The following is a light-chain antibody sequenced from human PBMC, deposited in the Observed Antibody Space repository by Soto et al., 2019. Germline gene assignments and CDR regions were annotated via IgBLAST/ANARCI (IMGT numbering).Light chain of an antibody. CDR2: DVS. Sequence: QSVLTQPASVSGSPGQSITISCTGTSSDVGRYDYVSWYQQYTGKAPKLMIYDVSHRPSGVSNRFAGSTSGSTASLIISGLQAEDEVDYYSSSYTSSSALDVFGSGTKVTDL. CDR1: SSDVGRYDY. V-gene: IGLV2-14*01. CDR3: SSYTSSSALDV. J-gene: IGLJ1*01.